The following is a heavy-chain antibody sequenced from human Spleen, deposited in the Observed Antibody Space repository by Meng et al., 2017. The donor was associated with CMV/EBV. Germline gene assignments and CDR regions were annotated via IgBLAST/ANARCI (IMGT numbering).Heavy chain of an antibody. D-gene: IGHD6-25*01. CDR1: GFSLSTGGVG. CDR3: IHRRYGSVLVDY. V-gene: IGHV2-5*02. J-gene: IGHJ4*02. CDR2: IYWDDDK. Sequence: TFSGFSLSTGGVGVGWIRQPPGKTLEWLAIIYWDDDKRYSTSLKNRLTITKDTSKSHVVLTMTNMDPGDTATYYCIHRRYGSVLVDYWGQGTLVTVSS.